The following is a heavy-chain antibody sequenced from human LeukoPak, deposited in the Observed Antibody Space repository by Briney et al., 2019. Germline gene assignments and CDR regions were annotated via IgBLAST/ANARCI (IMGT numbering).Heavy chain of an antibody. CDR1: GFTFSNAW. V-gene: IGHV3-15*04. D-gene: IGHD4-17*01. CDR3: TTLDGDYAPDY. J-gene: IGHJ4*02. Sequence: PGGSLRLSRAVSGFTFSNAWMSWVRQAPGKGLEWVGRMESKSDGGSTDYAAPVKGRFTISRDDSKNTLFLQINSLKTEDTAVYYCTTLDGDYAPDYWGQGTLVTVSS. CDR2: MESKSDGGST.